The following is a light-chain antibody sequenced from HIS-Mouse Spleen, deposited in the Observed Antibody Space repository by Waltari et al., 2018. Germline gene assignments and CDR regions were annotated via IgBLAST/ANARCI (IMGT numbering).Light chain of an antibody. Sequence: QSALTQPASVSGSPGQSITISCTGTSSDVGSYNLVSWYQQHPGKAPQLMIYEGSKRPSGVSNRCSGYKSGNTASLTISGLQAEDEADYYCCSHAGSSTLVFGGGTKLTVL. V-gene: IGLV2-23*01. J-gene: IGLJ3*02. CDR3: CSHAGSSTLV. CDR2: EGS. CDR1: SSDVGSYNL.